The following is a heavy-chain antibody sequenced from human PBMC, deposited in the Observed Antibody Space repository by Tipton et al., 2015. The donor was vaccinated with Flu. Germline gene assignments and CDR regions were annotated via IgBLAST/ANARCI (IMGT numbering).Heavy chain of an antibody. J-gene: IGHJ4*02. V-gene: IGHV4-4*07. Sequence: TLSLTCTVSGGSISSYYWSWIRQPAGKGLEWIGRIYTSGSTNYNPSLKSRVTMSVDTSKNQFSLKLSSVTAADTAVYYCARDRGSSGWPYYFDYWGQGTLVTVSS. CDR3: ARDRGSSGWPYYFDY. CDR1: GGSISSYY. CDR2: IYTSGST. D-gene: IGHD6-19*01.